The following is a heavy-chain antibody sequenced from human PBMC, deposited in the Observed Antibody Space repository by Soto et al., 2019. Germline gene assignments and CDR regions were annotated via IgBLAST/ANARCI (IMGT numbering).Heavy chain of an antibody. V-gene: IGHV1-8*01. J-gene: IGHJ5*02. CDR3: ARMESFGSLNWFDP. CDR1: GYTFTNND. CDR2: MNPGSGDT. D-gene: IGHD5-18*01. Sequence: ASVKVSCKASGYTFTNNDVSWVRQATGQGLEWMGWMNPGSGDTGYAQKFQGRVTMTRDISIATAYMELNSLTSEDAAIYYCARMESFGSLNWFDPWGQGTLVTVSS.